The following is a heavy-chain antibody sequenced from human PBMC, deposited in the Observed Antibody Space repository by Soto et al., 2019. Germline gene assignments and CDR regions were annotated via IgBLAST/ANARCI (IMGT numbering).Heavy chain of an antibody. CDR1: GFTFSSYT. D-gene: IGHD4-17*01. Sequence: GGSLRLSCAASGFTFSSYTMNWVRQAPGKGLEWVSSISSSSSYIYYADSMKGRFTISRDNAKNSLYLQMNSLRAEDTAVYYCAREDTGDYHGMDVWGQGTTVTVSS. CDR2: ISSSSSYI. V-gene: IGHV3-21*01. CDR3: AREDTGDYHGMDV. J-gene: IGHJ6*02.